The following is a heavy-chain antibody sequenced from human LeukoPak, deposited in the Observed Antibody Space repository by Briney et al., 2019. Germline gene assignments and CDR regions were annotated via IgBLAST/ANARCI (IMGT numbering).Heavy chain of an antibody. CDR2: TYYRSKWYT. D-gene: IGHD3-16*01. CDR1: GDSVSSNSAA. V-gene: IGHV6-1*01. CDR3: ARGWGGNIDQ. Sequence: SQTLSLTCAISGDSVSSNSAAWNWIRQSPSRGLEWLGRTYYRSKWYTYYAVSVKGRITINSDTSKNQLSLQLNSVTPEDTAVYYCARGWGGNIDQWGQGTLVTVSS. J-gene: IGHJ5*02.